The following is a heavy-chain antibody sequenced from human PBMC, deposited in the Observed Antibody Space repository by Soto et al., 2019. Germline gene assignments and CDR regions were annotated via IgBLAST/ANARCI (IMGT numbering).Heavy chain of an antibody. CDR1: GFTFSSYW. CDR3: ARDSPYSNYPTFDY. CDR2: IKQDGSEK. D-gene: IGHD4-4*01. V-gene: IGHV3-7*01. J-gene: IGHJ4*02. Sequence: GGSLRLSCAASGFTFSSYWMSWVRQAPGKGLEWVANIKQDGSEKYYVDSVKGRFTISRDNAKNSLYLQMNSLRAEDTVVYYCARDSPYSNYPTFDYWGQGTLVTVSS.